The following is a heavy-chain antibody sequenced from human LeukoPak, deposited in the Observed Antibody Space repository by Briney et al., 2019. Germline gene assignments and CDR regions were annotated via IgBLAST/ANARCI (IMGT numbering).Heavy chain of an antibody. Sequence: PGGSLRLSCAASGFNFSSFGMHWVRQAPGKGLERVAVIWYAGNNKYYADSMKGRFTISRDNSKNTLYLHMNSLRAEDTAVYYCARNGQQWPVYSCDDWGQGTLVTVSS. CDR2: IWYAGNNK. V-gene: IGHV3-33*01. CDR3: ARNGQQWPVYSCDD. J-gene: IGHJ4*02. D-gene: IGHD6-19*01. CDR1: GFNFSSFG.